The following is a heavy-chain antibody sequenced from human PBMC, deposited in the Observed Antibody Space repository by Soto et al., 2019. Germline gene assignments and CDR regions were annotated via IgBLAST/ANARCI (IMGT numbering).Heavy chain of an antibody. D-gene: IGHD1-20*01. CDR2: VSYSGSP. CDR3: ARHYNTGAFFDY. Sequence: QLQLQESGPGLVKSSETLSLTCSVSGASVSSSHYWGWIRQPPGKGQEWIGSVSYSGSPYYSPSFKSRITVSVDTSNNLFSLRVRSVTATDTAVYFCARHYNTGAFFDYWGQGKLVTVSS. V-gene: IGHV4-39*01. J-gene: IGHJ4*02. CDR1: GASVSSSHY.